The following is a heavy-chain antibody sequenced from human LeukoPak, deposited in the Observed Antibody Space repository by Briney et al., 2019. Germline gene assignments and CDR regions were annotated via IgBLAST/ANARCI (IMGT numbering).Heavy chain of an antibody. V-gene: IGHV4-39*01. CDR2: INYSGTI. CDR1: GGSINSNNHY. Sequence: PSETLSLTCNVSGGSINSNNHYWGWIRQPPGKGLEWLGSINYSGTIFYSPSLNSRVTISVDTSGNQFSLKLTSATAADTAVYYCARHPGYSSGWWYFDFWGREPWSPSP. D-gene: IGHD5-18*01. J-gene: IGHJ4*02. CDR3: ARHPGYSSGWWYFDF.